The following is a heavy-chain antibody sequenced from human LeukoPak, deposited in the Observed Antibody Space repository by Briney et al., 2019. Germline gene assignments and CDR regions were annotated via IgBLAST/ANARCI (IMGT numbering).Heavy chain of an antibody. CDR2: IYHSGST. J-gene: IGHJ6*03. V-gene: IGHV4-4*02. Sequence: SETLSLTCAVSGGSISSSNWWSWVRQPPGKGLEWIGEIYHSGSTNYNPSLKSRVTISVDKSKNQFSLKLSSVTAADTAVYYCARAGQGYDFWSGYSPMDVWGKGTTVTVSS. D-gene: IGHD3-3*01. CDR1: GGSISSSNW. CDR3: ARAGQGYDFWSGYSPMDV.